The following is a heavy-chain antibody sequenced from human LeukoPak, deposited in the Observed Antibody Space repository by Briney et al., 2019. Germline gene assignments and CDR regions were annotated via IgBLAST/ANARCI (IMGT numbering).Heavy chain of an antibody. CDR1: GFRFTGYS. D-gene: IGHD2-2*01. J-gene: IGHJ6*02. V-gene: IGHV3-23*01. CDR2: LGRSGEYT. CDR3: VKDRPCDACMPMDA. Sequence: GRSLIPSCAASGFRFTGYSMSWVHQAPGKGLEWVAGLGRSGEYTYYADSVKGRFTISRDNYTVSLQMSSLRAEDSAIYYCVKDRPCDACMPMDAWGQGTTVTVSS.